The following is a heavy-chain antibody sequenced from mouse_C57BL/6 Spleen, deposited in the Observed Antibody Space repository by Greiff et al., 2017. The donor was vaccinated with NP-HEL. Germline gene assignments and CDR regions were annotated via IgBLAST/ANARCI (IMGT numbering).Heavy chain of an antibody. CDR3: ARGGYYYGSRGYFDV. V-gene: IGHV1-53*01. CDR2: INPSNGGT. J-gene: IGHJ1*03. D-gene: IGHD1-1*01. Sequence: VQLQQSGTELVKPGASVKLCCKASGYTFTSYWMHWVKQRPGQGLEWIGNINPSNGGTNYNEKFKSKATLTVDKSSSTAYMQLSSLTSEDSAVYYCARGGYYYGSRGYFDVWGTGTTVTVSS. CDR1: GYTFTSYW.